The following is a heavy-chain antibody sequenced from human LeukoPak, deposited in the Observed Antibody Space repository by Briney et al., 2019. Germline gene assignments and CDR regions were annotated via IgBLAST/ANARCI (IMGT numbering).Heavy chain of an antibody. Sequence: PSETLSLTCTVSGGSISSFYWSWIRQPPGKGLEYIGYIYNSGSTNYSPSLKSQVTISIDTSKNQFSLKLSSVTAADTAVYYCARGTQLWLPTNRFDPWGQGTLVTVSS. D-gene: IGHD5-18*01. J-gene: IGHJ5*02. CDR3: ARGTQLWLPTNRFDP. V-gene: IGHV4-59*01. CDR1: GGSISSFY. CDR2: IYNSGST.